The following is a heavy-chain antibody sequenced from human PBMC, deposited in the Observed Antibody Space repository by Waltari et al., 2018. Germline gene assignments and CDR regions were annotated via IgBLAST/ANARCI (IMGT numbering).Heavy chain of an antibody. V-gene: IGHV4-39*07. D-gene: IGHD3-10*01. Sequence: QLQLQESGPGLVKPSETLSLTCTVSGGSISSSSYYWGWIRQPPGKGLEWIGSIYYSGSTYYNPSLKSRVTISVDTSKNQFSLKLSSVTAADTAVYYCARGVLLWFGELWDYWGQGTLVTVSS. CDR3: ARGVLLWFGELWDY. CDR1: GGSISSSSYY. CDR2: IYYSGST. J-gene: IGHJ4*02.